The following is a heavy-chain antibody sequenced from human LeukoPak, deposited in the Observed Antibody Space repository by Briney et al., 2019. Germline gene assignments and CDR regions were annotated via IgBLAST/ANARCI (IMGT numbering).Heavy chain of an antibody. CDR3: ARDSEIFGVVTPTFDY. CDR1: GGSISSYY. J-gene: IGHJ4*02. Sequence: PSETLSLTCTVSGGSISSYYWSWIRQPAGKGLEWIGRIYTSGSTNYNPSLKSRVTMSVDTSKNQFSLKLSSVTAADTAVYYCARDSEIFGVVTPTFDYWGQGTLVTVSS. CDR2: IYTSGST. D-gene: IGHD3-3*01. V-gene: IGHV4-4*07.